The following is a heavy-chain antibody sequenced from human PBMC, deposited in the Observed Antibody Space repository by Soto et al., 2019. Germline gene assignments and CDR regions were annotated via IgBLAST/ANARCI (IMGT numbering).Heavy chain of an antibody. J-gene: IGHJ3*01. CDR1: VFTFNNYA. V-gene: IGHV3-23*01. CDR3: VREGSGWYSRGSFHF. CDR2: ISGSGGSA. D-gene: IGHD6-13*01. Sequence: PVGSLRLSCAASVFTFNNYAMNCVRHSPGKGLEWVSAISGSGGSAYYADSVQGRFIISRDNSKNTLYLQMNSLRAEDAAIYYCVREGSGWYSRGSFHFWGRATMVHVS.